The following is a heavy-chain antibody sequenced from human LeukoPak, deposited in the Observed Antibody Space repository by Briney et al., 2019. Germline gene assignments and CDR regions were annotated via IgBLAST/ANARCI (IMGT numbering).Heavy chain of an antibody. CDR3: ARVDDFWSGYYQPYYFDY. D-gene: IGHD3-3*01. J-gene: IGHJ4*02. CDR1: GYTFTGYY. Sequence: ASVKVSCKASGYTFTGYYMHWVRQAPGQGLEWMGWINPNSGGTNYAQKFQGRVTMTRDASISTAYMEPSRLRSDDTAVYYCARVDDFWSGYYQPYYFDYWGQGTLVTVSS. V-gene: IGHV1-2*02. CDR2: INPNSGGT.